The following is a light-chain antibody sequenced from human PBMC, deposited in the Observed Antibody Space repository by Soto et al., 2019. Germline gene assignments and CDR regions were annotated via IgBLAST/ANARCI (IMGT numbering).Light chain of an antibody. CDR1: PSISRG. V-gene: IGKV3-15*01. Sequence: EIVMTQSPATLSVSLGERVTLSCRASPSISRGLAWYQQKPGQAPSLLSYDSSTRAAGIPARFSGSWSGTECSLTIISLQSEDFALYYCQQYDNWPPITFGQGTRLEIK. CDR2: DSS. J-gene: IGKJ5*01. CDR3: QQYDNWPPIT.